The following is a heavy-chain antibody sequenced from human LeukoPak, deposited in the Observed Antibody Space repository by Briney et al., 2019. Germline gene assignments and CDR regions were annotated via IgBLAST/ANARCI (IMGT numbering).Heavy chain of an antibody. CDR3: ARSSSWYLFFDY. CDR1: GYSISSGYY. D-gene: IGHD6-13*01. CDR2: IYHSGST. J-gene: IGHJ4*02. Sequence: SETLSLTCTVSGYSISSGYYWGWIRQPPGKGLEWIGSIYHSGSTYYNPSLKSRVTISVDTSKNQFSLKLSSVTAADTAVYYCARSSSWYLFFDYWGQGTLVTVSS. V-gene: IGHV4-38-2*02.